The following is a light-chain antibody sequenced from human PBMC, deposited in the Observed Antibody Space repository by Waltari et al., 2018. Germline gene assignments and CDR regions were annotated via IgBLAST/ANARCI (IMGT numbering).Light chain of an antibody. V-gene: IGKV1-39*01. CDR2: VAT. Sequence: DLQMTQSPSSLSASVGDRVTITCRASQSIGSYLNWYQRKPGKAPNLLIYVATTLESGVPSRFTGSGSGTEFTLTINSLQPEDVATYYCQHSYSIPFIFGQGTKLEIK. CDR3: QHSYSIPFI. CDR1: QSIGSY. J-gene: IGKJ2*01.